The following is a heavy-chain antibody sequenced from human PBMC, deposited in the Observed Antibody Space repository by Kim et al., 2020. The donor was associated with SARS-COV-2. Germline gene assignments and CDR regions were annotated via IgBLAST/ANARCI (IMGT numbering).Heavy chain of an antibody. D-gene: IGHD4-17*01. CDR3: AKDVRDYSDSAFDY. J-gene: IGHJ4*02. Sequence: GDSEKGRFTISRDHSNNSLYLQMKSQRAADTAVYYCAKDVRDYSDSAFDYWGQGTLVTVSS. V-gene: IGHV3-23*01.